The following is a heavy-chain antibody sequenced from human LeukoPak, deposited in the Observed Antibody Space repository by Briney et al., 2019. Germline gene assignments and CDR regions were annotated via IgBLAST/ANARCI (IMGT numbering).Heavy chain of an antibody. CDR2: ISSDGNNT. J-gene: IGHJ4*02. D-gene: IGHD1-26*01. Sequence: GGSLRLSCAVSGFTFSSGYMHWVRQPPGEGPVWVSRISSDGNNTIYADSVKGRFTISRDNSKNTLYLQMNSLRAEDTAVYYCARVAGSGSYFETYYFDYWGQGTLVTVSS. CDR3: ARVAGSGSYFETYYFDY. V-gene: IGHV3-74*01. CDR1: GFTFSSGY.